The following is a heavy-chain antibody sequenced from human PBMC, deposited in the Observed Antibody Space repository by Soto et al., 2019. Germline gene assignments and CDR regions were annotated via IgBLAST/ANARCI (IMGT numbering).Heavy chain of an antibody. V-gene: IGHV3-21*01. CDR1: GFTFRSFT. Sequence: VGSLRLSCAASGFTFRSFTMNWVRQAPGKGLEWVSTISSNSAYIYYTDARRGRFTISRDNAKNSLHLQMNSLRAEDTAVYYCTRDASRDSSARGWFDPWGPGTLVTVSS. CDR2: ISSNSAYI. D-gene: IGHD6-13*01. CDR3: TRDASRDSSARGWFDP. J-gene: IGHJ5*02.